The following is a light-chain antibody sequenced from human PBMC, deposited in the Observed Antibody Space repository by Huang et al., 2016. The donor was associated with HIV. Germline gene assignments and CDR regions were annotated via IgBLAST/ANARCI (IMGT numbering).Light chain of an antibody. Sequence: DIVMTQSPDSLAVSLGERATIKCKSSQSVLYSSNNKNYLAWYQQKPRQPPKLLIYWASTRESGVPDRFSGSWSGTHFTLTISSLQAEDVSVYYCQQYFLTPFTFGPGTKVDIK. CDR3: QQYFLTPFT. V-gene: IGKV4-1*01. CDR2: WAS. J-gene: IGKJ3*01. CDR1: QSVLYSSNNKNY.